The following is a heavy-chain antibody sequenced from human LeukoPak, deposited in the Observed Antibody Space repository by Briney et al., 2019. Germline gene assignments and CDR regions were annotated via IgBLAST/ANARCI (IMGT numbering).Heavy chain of an antibody. D-gene: IGHD6-13*01. CDR1: GFTVSSNY. J-gene: IGHJ5*02. Sequence: GGSLRLSCAASGFTVSSNYMSWFRQAPGKGLEWVSVIYSGGSAYYADSVKGRFTISRDNSKNTLYLQMNRLRAEETAVYYCARVLVGRAGIAGAGTKDNWFDPWGQGTLVTVSS. CDR2: IYSGGSA. CDR3: ARVLVGRAGIAGAGTKDNWFDP. V-gene: IGHV3-53*01.